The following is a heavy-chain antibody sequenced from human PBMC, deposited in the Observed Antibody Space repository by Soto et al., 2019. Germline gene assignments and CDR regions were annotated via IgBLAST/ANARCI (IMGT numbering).Heavy chain of an antibody. V-gene: IGHV3-23*01. D-gene: IGHD3-22*01. CDR1: VFTFSSDA. CDR3: AKGGYYESSAY. J-gene: IGHJ4*02. Sequence: GWSLRLSCASSVFTFSSDAMTWVRQAPGKGLEWVSAISGSGGSSYHADSVKGRFTISRDNSKNTLYLQMNSLRAEDTAVYYCAKGGYYESSAYWGQGTLVTVS. CDR2: ISGSGGSS.